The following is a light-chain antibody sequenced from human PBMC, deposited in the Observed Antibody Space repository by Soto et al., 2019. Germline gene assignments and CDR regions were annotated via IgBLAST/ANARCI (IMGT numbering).Light chain of an antibody. CDR2: DVG. CDR1: SSDVGGYNY. V-gene: IGLV2-11*01. J-gene: IGLJ3*02. CDR3: CSYAGSYTHWV. Sequence: QSVLTQPRSVSGSPGQSVTISCTGTSSDVGGYNYVSWYQQHPGKAPKLMIYDVGKRPSGVPDRFSGSKSGNTASLTISGLQAEDEADYYCCSYAGSYTHWVFGGGTKVTVL.